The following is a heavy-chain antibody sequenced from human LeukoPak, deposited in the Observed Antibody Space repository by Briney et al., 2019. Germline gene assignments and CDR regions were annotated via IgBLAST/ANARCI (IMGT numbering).Heavy chain of an antibody. Sequence: SETLSLTCSVSGYSISSGYYWGWIGQPPGKGLEWIGSVYHNGYTYYNPSLKSRVTISVDTSKNQFSLKLSSVTAADTAVYYCAREVVAAAGTVDYWGQGTLVTVSS. CDR1: GYSISSGYY. D-gene: IGHD6-13*01. CDR3: AREVVAAAGTVDY. J-gene: IGHJ4*02. V-gene: IGHV4-38-2*02. CDR2: VYHNGYT.